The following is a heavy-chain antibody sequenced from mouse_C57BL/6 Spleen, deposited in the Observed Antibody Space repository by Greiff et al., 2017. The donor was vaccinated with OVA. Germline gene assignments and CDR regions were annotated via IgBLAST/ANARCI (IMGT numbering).Heavy chain of an antibody. V-gene: IGHV1-82*01. J-gene: IGHJ1*03. Sequence: QVQLQQSGPELVKPGASVKISCKASGYAFSSSWMNWVKQRPGKGLEWIGRIYPGDGDTNYNGKFKGKATLTADKSSSPAYMQLSSLTSEDSAVYFCARAHYGSTSHWYFDVWGTGTTVTVSS. D-gene: IGHD1-1*01. CDR2: IYPGDGDT. CDR3: ARAHYGSTSHWYFDV. CDR1: GYAFSSSW.